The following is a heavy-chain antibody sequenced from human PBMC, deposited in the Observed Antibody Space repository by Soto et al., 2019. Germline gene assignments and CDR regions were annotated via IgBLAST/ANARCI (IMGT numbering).Heavy chain of an antibody. CDR3: AREHSSGWYWFDP. CDR1: GGSISSGDYY. Sequence: SETLSLTCTVSGGSISSGDYYWSWIRQPPGKGLEWIGYIYYSGSTYYNPSLKSRVTISVDTSKNHFSLKLSSVTAADTAVYYCAREHSSGWYWFDPWGQGTLVTVS. CDR2: IYYSGST. V-gene: IGHV4-30-4*02. J-gene: IGHJ5*02. D-gene: IGHD6-19*01.